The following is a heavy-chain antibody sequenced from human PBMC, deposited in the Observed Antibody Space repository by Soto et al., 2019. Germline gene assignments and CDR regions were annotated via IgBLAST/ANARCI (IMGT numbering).Heavy chain of an antibody. V-gene: IGHV1-18*01. CDR3: ARDRPGQVNWFDP. CDR2: ISAYNGNT. J-gene: IGHJ5*02. Sequence: ASVKVSCKASGYTFTSYGISWVRQAPGQGLEWMGWISAYNGNTNYAQKLQGRVTMTTDTSTSTAYMEMRSLRSDDTAVYYWARDRPGQVNWFDPWGQGTLVTVSS. CDR1: GYTFTSYG.